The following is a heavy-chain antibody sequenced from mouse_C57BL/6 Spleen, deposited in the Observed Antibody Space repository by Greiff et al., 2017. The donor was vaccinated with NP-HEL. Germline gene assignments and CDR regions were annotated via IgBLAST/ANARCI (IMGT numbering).Heavy chain of an antibody. J-gene: IGHJ2*01. CDR3: VRQEGWLLLGD. CDR1: GFSFNTYA. CDR2: IRSKSNNYAT. V-gene: IGHV10-1*01. D-gene: IGHD2-3*01. Sequence: GGGLVQPKGSLKLSCAASGFSFNTYAMNWVRQAPGKGLEWVARIRSKSNNYATYYADSVKDRFTISRDDSESMLYLQMNNLKTEDTAMYYCVRQEGWLLLGDWGQGTTLTVSS.